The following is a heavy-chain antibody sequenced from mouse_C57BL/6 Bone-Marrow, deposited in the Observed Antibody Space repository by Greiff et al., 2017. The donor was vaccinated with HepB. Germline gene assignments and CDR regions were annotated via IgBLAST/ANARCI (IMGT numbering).Heavy chain of an antibody. D-gene: IGHD1-1*01. V-gene: IGHV7-3*01. J-gene: IGHJ3*01. CDR2: IRNKANGYTT. CDR3: ARYYYYGSSYVLAY. Sequence: EVQVVESGGGLVQPGGSLSLSCAASGFTFTDYYMSWVRQPPGKALEWLGFIRNKANGYTTEYSASVKGRFTISRDNSQSILYLQMNALRAEDSATYYCARYYYYGSSYVLAYWGQGTLVTVSA. CDR1: GFTFTDYY.